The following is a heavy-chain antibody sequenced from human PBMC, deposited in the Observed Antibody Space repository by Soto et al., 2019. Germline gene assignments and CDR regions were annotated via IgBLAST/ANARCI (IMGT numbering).Heavy chain of an antibody. CDR1: GFTFDDYT. V-gene: IGHV3-43*01. CDR3: AKDSGAGSSPPDY. CDR2: ISWDGGST. D-gene: IGHD6-6*01. Sequence: EVQLVESGGVVVQPGGSLRLSCAASGFTFDDYTMHWVRQAPGKGLEWVSLISWDGGSTYYADSVKGRFTISRDNSKNSLYLEMNSLRTEDTALYYCAKDSGAGSSPPDYWGQGTLVTVSS. J-gene: IGHJ4*02.